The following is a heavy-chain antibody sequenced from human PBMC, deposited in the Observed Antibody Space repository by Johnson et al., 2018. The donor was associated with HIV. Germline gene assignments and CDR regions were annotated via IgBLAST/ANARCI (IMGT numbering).Heavy chain of an antibody. Sequence: VQLVESGGGLVQPGRSLRLSCAASGFTFDDYDMHWVRQAPGKGLEWVSGISWNSGSIGYADSVKGRFTISRDNAKNSLYLQMNSLRAEDTAVYYCARDIPELSLNSQMDRVMAEDSALYDCAKCWSGALDAFDIWCQGTMVTVSS. V-gene: IGHV3-9*01. J-gene: IGHJ3*02. D-gene: IGHD2-21*01. CDR1: GFTFDDYD. CDR3: ARDIPELSLNSQMDRVMAEDSALYDCAKCWSGALDAFDI. CDR2: ISWNSGSI.